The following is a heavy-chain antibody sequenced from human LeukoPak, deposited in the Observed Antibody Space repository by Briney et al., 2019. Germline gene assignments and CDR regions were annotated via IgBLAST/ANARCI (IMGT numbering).Heavy chain of an antibody. CDR1: GGSISSGNYH. J-gene: IGHJ4*02. Sequence: PSETLSLTCTVSGGSISSGNYHWSWIRQPAGKGLEWIGRINTSGSTKDNPSLKSRVTISIDTSKNQCSLTLTSVTAADTAVYYCAREETYYYDTSGYYLYYFDYWGQGTLVTVSS. CDR2: INTSGST. CDR3: AREETYYYDTSGYYLYYFDY. D-gene: IGHD3-22*01. V-gene: IGHV4-61*02.